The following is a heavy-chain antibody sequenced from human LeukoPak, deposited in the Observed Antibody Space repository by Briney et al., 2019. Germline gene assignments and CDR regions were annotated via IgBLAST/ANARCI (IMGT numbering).Heavy chain of an antibody. V-gene: IGHV3-15*01. CDR3: TLVDVGVPAAIVDY. CDR1: GFTFSNAW. Sequence: GGSLRLSCAASGFTFSNAWMSWVRQAPGKGLEWVGRIKSKTDGGTTDYAAPVKGRFTISRDDSKNTLYLQMNSLKTEDTAVYYCTLVDVGVPAAIVDYWGQGTLVTVSS. CDR2: IKSKTDGGTT. J-gene: IGHJ4*02. D-gene: IGHD2-2*02.